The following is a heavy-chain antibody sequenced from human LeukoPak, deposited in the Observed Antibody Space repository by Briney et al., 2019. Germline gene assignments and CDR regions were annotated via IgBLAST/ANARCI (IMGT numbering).Heavy chain of an antibody. CDR3: ASYSNWGDFDS. CDR2: TIPIFGAE. Sequence: SVKVSCKASGGTFSSFGITWVRQAPGQGLEWMGGTIPIFGAEHYAQKFRGRVTVTADNSTTTTYMELSSLRFEDTALYYCASYSNWGDFDSWGQGTLVTVSS. CDR1: GGTFSSFG. J-gene: IGHJ4*02. V-gene: IGHV1-69*06. D-gene: IGHD7-27*01.